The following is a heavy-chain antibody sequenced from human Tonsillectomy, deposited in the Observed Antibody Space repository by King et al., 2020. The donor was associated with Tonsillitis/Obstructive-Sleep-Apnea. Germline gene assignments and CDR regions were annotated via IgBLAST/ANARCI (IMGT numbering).Heavy chain of an antibody. D-gene: IGHD2-2*01. V-gene: IGHV3-48*02. Sequence: VQLVESGGGLVQPGGSLRLSCAASGFTFSSYSMNWVRQAPGKGLEWVSYISSSNNTVYYADSVKGRFTISRDNAKNSLYLQRNSLRDEETAVYYCARLRYCSRASCYEGFDYWGQGTLVTVSS. CDR2: ISSSNNTV. CDR1: GFTFSSYS. CDR3: ARLRYCSRASCYEGFDY. J-gene: IGHJ4*02.